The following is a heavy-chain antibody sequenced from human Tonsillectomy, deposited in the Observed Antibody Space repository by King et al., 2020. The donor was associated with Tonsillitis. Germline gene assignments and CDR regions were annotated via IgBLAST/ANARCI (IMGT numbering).Heavy chain of an antibody. CDR3: TRGEYKSSRVCDR. J-gene: IGHJ5*02. CDR2: INGDGGTT. CDR1: GFTFSSYW. V-gene: IGHV3-74*01. Sequence: VQLVESGGGLVQPGGSLRLSCVASGFTFSSYWMNWVRQVPGKGLVWVSRINGDGGTTSYEDSVKGRFTISRDNAKNTLYLQMKSLRAEDTAVYYCTRGEYKSSRVCDRWGPETLVTVSS. D-gene: IGHD6-6*01.